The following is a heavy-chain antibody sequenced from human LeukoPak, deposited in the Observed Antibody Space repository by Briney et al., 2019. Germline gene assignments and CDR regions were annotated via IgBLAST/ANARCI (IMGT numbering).Heavy chain of an antibody. CDR3: ARLIVGSSSTGWFDP. J-gene: IGHJ5*02. CDR1: GYTFTSYW. CDR2: IYPGDSDT. D-gene: IGHD6-6*01. Sequence: GESLKISCQSSGYTFTSYWIGWVRPMPGKGLQWMGIIYPGDSDTTYSPPFQGQVTISADKSIITAYLQWSSLKASDTAIYYCARLIVGSSSTGWFDPWGQGTLVTVSS. V-gene: IGHV5-51*01.